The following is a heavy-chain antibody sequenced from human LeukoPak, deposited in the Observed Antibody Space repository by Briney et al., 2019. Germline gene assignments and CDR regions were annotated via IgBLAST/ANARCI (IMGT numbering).Heavy chain of an antibody. J-gene: IGHJ3*02. Sequence: KPSETLSLTCTVSGGSISSSSYYWDWIRQPPGKGLEWIGSIYYSGSTYYNPSLKSRVTISVDTSKNQFSLKLSSVIAADTAVYCCARHGKYSGYARDAFDIWGQGTVVTASS. CDR1: GGSISSSSYY. CDR2: IYYSGST. D-gene: IGHD5-12*01. V-gene: IGHV4-39*01. CDR3: ARHGKYSGYARDAFDI.